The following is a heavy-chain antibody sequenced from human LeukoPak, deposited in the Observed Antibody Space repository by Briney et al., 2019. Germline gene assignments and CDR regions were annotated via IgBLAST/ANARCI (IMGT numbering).Heavy chain of an antibody. V-gene: IGHV3-11*04. Sequence: PGGSLRLSCAASGFTFSDYYMSWIRQAPGKGLEWVSYISNSGTIINYADSVKGRFTISRDNAKNSLYLQMNSLRAEDTAVYYCARAEHGYYSKRDYYYMDVWGKGTTVTISS. J-gene: IGHJ6*03. CDR1: GFTFSDYY. D-gene: IGHD3-22*01. CDR3: ARAEHGYYSKRDYYYMDV. CDR2: ISNSGTII.